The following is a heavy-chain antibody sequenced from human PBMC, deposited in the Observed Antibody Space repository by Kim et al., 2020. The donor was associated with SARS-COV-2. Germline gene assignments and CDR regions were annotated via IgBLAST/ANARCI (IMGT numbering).Heavy chain of an antibody. J-gene: IGHJ3*01. CDR1: GFPFSSYR. CDR2: ISSSSDTI. CDR3: ARDSHLWHCGGECYGFDF. Sequence: GGSLRLSCAASGFPFSSYRMSWVRQAPGKGPEWLSYISSSSDTIYYADSVKGRFTISRDNAKNSLYLEMNNLRADDTALYYCARDSHLWHCGGECYGFDFWGQGTMVTVSS. D-gene: IGHD2-21*01. V-gene: IGHV3-48*01.